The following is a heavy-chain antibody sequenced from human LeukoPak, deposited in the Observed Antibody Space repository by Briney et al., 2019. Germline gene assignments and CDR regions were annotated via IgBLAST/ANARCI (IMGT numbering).Heavy chain of an antibody. V-gene: IGHV1-69*13. CDR2: IIPIFGTA. D-gene: IGHD2-2*02. CDR1: GGTFSSYA. Sequence: ASVKVSCKASGGTFSSYAISWVRQAPGQGLEWMGGIIPIFGTANYAQKFQGRVTITADESTSTAYMELSSLRSEDTAVYYCARDGVLADVVVPAAIPDWFDPWGQGTVVTVSS. J-gene: IGHJ5*02. CDR3: ARDGVLADVVVPAAIPDWFDP.